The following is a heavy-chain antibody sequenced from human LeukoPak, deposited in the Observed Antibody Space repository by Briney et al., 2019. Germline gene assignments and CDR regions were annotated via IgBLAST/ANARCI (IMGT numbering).Heavy chain of an antibody. CDR1: GFTLTNYA. V-gene: IGHV3-30*04. J-gene: IGHJ4*02. D-gene: IGHD5-18*01. CDR3: ARDIGGYNYGLFDY. Sequence: GGSLRLSCAASGFTLTNYAIHWVRQAPGKGLEWVAVFLSDGRNQYYAKSVKGRFTISRDNSKNTLYLQMNSLRAEDTAVYYCARDIGGYNYGLFDYWGQGTLVTVSS. CDR2: FLSDGRNQ.